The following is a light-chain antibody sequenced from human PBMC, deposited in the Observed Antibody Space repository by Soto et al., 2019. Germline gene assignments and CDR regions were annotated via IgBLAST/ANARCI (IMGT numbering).Light chain of an antibody. CDR3: QKYSSVIT. CDR1: QGISNF. Sequence: DIQMTQSPSSLSASVGDRVTITCRASQGISNFLAWYQQKPGKVPKLLISAASTLQSGVPSRFSGSGSGTDFTLTITNLQPEDVATYYFQKYSSVITFGQGTRLEIK. J-gene: IGKJ5*01. V-gene: IGKV1-27*01. CDR2: AAS.